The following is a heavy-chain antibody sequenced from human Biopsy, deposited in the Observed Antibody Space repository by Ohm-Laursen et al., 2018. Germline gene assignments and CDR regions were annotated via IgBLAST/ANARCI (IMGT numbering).Heavy chain of an antibody. V-gene: IGHV3-15*01. D-gene: IGHD4-11*01. Sequence: GSLRLSCSASGFPFSNAWMTWVRQAPGKRPEWVGHIKSNTDGGTTDYAAPVKGRLTISRDDSKNTVYLQMNSLKTEDTGAYYCTTVASPLYYSSSNRGLVYWGQGTQVTVSS. CDR1: GFPFSNAW. CDR2: IKSNTDGGTT. J-gene: IGHJ4*02. CDR3: TTVASPLYYSSSNRGLVY.